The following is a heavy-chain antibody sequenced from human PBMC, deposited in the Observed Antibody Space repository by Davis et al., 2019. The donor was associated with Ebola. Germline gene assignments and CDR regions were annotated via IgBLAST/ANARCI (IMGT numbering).Heavy chain of an antibody. CDR2: ISYDGSNK. CDR3: AKFIAAAGKRFDP. CDR1: GFTFSSYG. Sequence: GESLKISCAASGFTFSSYGMHWVRQAPGKGLEWVAVISYDGSNKYYADSVKGRSTISRDNSKNTLYLQMNSLRAEDTAVYYCAKFIAAAGKRFDPWGQGTLVTVSS. J-gene: IGHJ5*02. D-gene: IGHD6-13*01. V-gene: IGHV3-30*18.